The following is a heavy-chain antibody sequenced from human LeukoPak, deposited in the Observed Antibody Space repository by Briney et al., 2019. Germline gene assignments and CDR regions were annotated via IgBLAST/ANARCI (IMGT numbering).Heavy chain of an antibody. CDR3: ARDQDTMVRGGVDY. V-gene: IGHV3-48*02. Sequence: PGGSLRLSCAASGFTFSSYSMNWVRQAPGKGLEWVSYISSSSSTIYYADSVKGRFTISRDNARNSLYLQMNSLRDEDTAVYYCARDQDTMVRGGVDYWGQGTLVTVSS. CDR2: ISSSSSTI. CDR1: GFTFSSYS. D-gene: IGHD3-10*01. J-gene: IGHJ4*02.